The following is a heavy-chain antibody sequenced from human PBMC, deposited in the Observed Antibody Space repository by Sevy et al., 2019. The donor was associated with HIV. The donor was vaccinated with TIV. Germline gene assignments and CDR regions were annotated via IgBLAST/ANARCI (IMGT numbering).Heavy chain of an antibody. D-gene: IGHD2-15*01. CDR1: GFTFSGYW. Sequence: GGCLRLSCAASGFTFSGYWMSWVRQAPGKGLQWVANIKQDGSKNEFVDSVKGRFTISRDNPKNSLYLQMNSLRAEDTAVYYCAREGAGGFDYWGQETLVTVSS. CDR2: IKQDGSKN. CDR3: AREGAGGFDY. J-gene: IGHJ4*02. V-gene: IGHV3-7*01.